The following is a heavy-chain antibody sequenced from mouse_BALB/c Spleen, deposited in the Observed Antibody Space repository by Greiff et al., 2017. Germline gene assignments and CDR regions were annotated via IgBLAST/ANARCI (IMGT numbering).Heavy chain of an antibody. CDR2: IWAGGST. J-gene: IGHJ4*01. CDR3: ARGGNMITTRYYAMDY. D-gene: IGHD2-4*01. CDR1: GFSLTSYG. V-gene: IGHV2-9*02. Sequence: QVQLKESGPGLVAPSQSLSITCTVSGFSLTSYGVHWVRQPPGKGLEWLGVIWAGGSTNYNSALMSRLSISKDNSKSQVFLKMNSLQTDDTAMYYCARGGNMITTRYYAMDYWGQGTSVTVSS.